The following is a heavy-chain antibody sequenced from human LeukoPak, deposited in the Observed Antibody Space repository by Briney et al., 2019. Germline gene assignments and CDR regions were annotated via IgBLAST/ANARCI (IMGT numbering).Heavy chain of an antibody. CDR3: ARDLSTMIVVYYMDV. D-gene: IGHD3-22*01. J-gene: IGHJ6*03. CDR1: GFTFSSYG. CDR2: IRYDGSNK. Sequence: QPGGSLRLSCAASGFTFSSYGMHWVRQAPGKGLEWVAFIRYDGSNKYYADSVKGRFTISRDNSKNTLYLQMNSLRAEDTAVYYCARDLSTMIVVYYMDVWGKGTTVTVSS. V-gene: IGHV3-30*02.